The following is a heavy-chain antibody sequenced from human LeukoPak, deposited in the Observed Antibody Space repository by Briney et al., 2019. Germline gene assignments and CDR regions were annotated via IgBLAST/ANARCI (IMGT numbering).Heavy chain of an antibody. Sequence: GGSLRLSCAASGFTFSSYAMSWVRQAPGKGLKWVSTINDNGAGTYYADSVKGRFTISRDNSYNTVSLQMNSLRADDTALYYCTKTPLSGYYFDLSGQGTMVTVSS. V-gene: IGHV3-23*01. D-gene: IGHD3-3*01. CDR1: GFTFSSYA. J-gene: IGHJ4*02. CDR2: INDNGAGT. CDR3: TKTPLSGYYFDL.